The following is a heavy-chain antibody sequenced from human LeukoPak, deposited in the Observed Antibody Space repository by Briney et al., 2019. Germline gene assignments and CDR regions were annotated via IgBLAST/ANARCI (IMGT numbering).Heavy chain of an antibody. D-gene: IGHD2-21*02. Sequence: SETLSLTCTVSGGSISNYYWSWIRQPAGKGLEWIGRISASGNTNYDPSLKSRVTMSVDTSMNLVALKLSTVTAADTAVYYCARQGVATAIDYWGQGTLVTVSS. CDR3: ARQGVATAIDY. CDR1: GGSISNYY. J-gene: IGHJ4*02. CDR2: ISASGNT. V-gene: IGHV4-4*07.